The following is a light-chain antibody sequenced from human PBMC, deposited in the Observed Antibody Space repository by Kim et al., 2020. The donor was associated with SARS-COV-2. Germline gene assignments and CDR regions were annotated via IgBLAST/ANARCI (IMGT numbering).Light chain of an antibody. CDR2: EVS. CDR1: SSDVGGYNY. Sequence: QSALTQPPSASGSPGQSVTISCTGTSSDVGGYNYVSWYQQHPGKAPRLLIYEVSKGSSGVPDRFSGSKSGDTASLTVSGLQAEDEADYYCSSYAGRNSLVFGGGTQLTVL. V-gene: IGLV2-8*01. J-gene: IGLJ2*01. CDR3: SSYAGRNSLV.